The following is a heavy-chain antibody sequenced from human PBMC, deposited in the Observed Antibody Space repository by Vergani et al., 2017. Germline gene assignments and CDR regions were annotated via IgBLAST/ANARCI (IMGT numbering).Heavy chain of an antibody. D-gene: IGHD5-24*01. CDR1: GFTFSSYA. CDR2: ISGSGGST. Sequence: EVQLLESGGGLVQPGGSLRLSCAASGFTFSSYAMSWVRQAPGKGLEWVSAISGSGGSTYYAESVKGRFTISRDNSKNTLYLQMNSLRAEDTAVYYCAKLEMATKGEKEDYWGQGTLVTVSS. J-gene: IGHJ4*02. V-gene: IGHV3-23*01. CDR3: AKLEMATKGEKEDY.